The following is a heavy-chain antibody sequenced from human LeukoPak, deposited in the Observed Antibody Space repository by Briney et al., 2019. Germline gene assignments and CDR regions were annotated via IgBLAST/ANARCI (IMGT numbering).Heavy chain of an antibody. Sequence: GGSLRLSCAASGFTFSSYAMSWVRQAPGKGLEWVSAISGSGGSTYYADSVKGWFTISRDNSKNTLYLQMNSLRAEDTAVYYCAKALAAYSSSWLPNDYWGQGTLVTVSS. J-gene: IGHJ4*02. D-gene: IGHD6-13*01. CDR3: AKALAAYSSSWLPNDY. CDR1: GFTFSSYA. CDR2: ISGSGGST. V-gene: IGHV3-23*01.